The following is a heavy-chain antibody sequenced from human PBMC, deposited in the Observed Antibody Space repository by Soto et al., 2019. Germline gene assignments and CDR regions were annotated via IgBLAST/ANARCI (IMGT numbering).Heavy chain of an antibody. J-gene: IGHJ4*02. CDR2: ISNSGSPI. Sequence: PGGSLRLSCAATGFTFSSYEMNWVRQAPGKGLEWVSYISNSGSPIYYADSVKGRFTISRDNAKNSLYLQMNSLRAEDTAVYYCERDNRPVDYWGQGTLVTVSS. CDR3: ERDNRPVDY. CDR1: GFTFSSYE. V-gene: IGHV3-48*03.